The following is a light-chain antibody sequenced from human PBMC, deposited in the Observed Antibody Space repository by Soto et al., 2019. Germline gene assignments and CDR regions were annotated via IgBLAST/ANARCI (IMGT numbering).Light chain of an antibody. CDR3: CSYAGSSTLV. Sequence: QSALTQPASVSGSPGQSMTISCTGTSSDVGSYNLVSWYQQHPGKAPKVMIYEVTKRPSGVSDHFSGSKSGNTASLTISGLQAEDEADYYCCSYAGSSTLVFGGGTKLTVL. CDR2: EVT. CDR1: SSDVGSYNL. V-gene: IGLV2-23*02. J-gene: IGLJ3*02.